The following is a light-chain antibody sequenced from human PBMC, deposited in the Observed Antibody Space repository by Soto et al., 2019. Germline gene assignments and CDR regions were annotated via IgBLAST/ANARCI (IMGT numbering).Light chain of an antibody. CDR3: CSYAVRDTFFV. Sequence: QSALTQPRSVSGSPGQSVLISCTGTSNDVGAYDYVSWYQQHPAKAPKLVIYDVFKRPSGVPARFSGSKSGNTASLTISGLQAEDESDYFCCSYAVRDTFFVFGTGTKLTVL. CDR1: SNDVGAYDY. CDR2: DVF. V-gene: IGLV2-11*01. J-gene: IGLJ1*01.